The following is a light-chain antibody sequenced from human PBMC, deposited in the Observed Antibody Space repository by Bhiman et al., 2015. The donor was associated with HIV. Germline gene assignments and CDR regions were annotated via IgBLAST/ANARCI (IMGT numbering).Light chain of an antibody. J-gene: IGLJ2*01. CDR3: QSSDNRDNVV. Sequence: FTLIQPLSVSESPGKTITISCIRNTGNIADNYVQWYRQRPGGSPTTVIYEDTQRPSGVPARFSGSIDRSSNSASLTISALKTEDEADYYCQSSDNRDNVVFGGGTKLTVL. CDR2: EDT. V-gene: IGLV6-57*01. CDR1: TGNIADNY.